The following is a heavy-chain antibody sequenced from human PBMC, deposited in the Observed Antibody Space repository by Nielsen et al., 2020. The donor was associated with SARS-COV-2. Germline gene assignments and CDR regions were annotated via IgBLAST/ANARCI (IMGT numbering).Heavy chain of an antibody. Sequence: SETLSLTCAVSGGSISSGGYSWSWIRQPPGKGLEWIGYIYHSGSTYYNPSLKSRVTISVDRSKNQFSLKLSSVTATDTAVYYCARSAYDSSGYHIIDLWGRGTLVTVSS. CDR2: IYHSGST. CDR1: GGSISSGGYS. D-gene: IGHD3-22*01. J-gene: IGHJ2*01. V-gene: IGHV4-30-2*01. CDR3: ARSAYDSSGYHIIDL.